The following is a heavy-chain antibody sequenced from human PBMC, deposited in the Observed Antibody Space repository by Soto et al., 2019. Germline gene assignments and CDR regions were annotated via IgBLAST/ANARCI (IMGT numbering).Heavy chain of an antibody. Sequence: PSETLSLTCTVSGGSTSSGDYYWSWIRQPPGKGLEWIGYIYYSGSTYYNPSLKSRVTISVDTSKNQFSLKLSSVTAADTAVYYCSRIRVRGLWGMDVWGQGTTVTVSS. J-gene: IGHJ6*02. D-gene: IGHD3-10*01. CDR3: SRIRVRGLWGMDV. V-gene: IGHV4-30-4*01. CDR1: GGSTSSGDYY. CDR2: IYYSGST.